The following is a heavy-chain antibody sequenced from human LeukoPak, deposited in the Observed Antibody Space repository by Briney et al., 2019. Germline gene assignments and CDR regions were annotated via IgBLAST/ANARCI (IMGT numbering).Heavy chain of an antibody. CDR3: ARAPGYYDSSGYLLDY. Sequence: GGSLRLSCAASGFTFSSYGMHWVRQAPGKGLEWVAVIWYDGSNKYYADSVKGRFTISRDNSKNTLYLQMNSLRAEDTAVYYCARAPGYYDSSGYLLDYWGQGTLVTVSS. J-gene: IGHJ4*02. V-gene: IGHV3-33*01. D-gene: IGHD3-22*01. CDR2: IWYDGSNK. CDR1: GFTFSSYG.